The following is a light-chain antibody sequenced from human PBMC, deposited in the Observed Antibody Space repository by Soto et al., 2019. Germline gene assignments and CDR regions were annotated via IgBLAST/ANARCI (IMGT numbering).Light chain of an antibody. Sequence: DIQMTQSPSSLSASVGDRVTITCQASQDISNNLHWYQVKPGKAPKLLIYDASNLETGVPPRFSGSGSRTDFTFTINSLEPEDVATYYCQQYDDLPRTFGQGTKLQVK. CDR3: QQYDDLPRT. V-gene: IGKV1-33*01. J-gene: IGKJ2*01. CDR2: DAS. CDR1: QDISNN.